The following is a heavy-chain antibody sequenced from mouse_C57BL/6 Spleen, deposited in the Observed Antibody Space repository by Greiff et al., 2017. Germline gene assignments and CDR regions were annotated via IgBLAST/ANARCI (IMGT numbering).Heavy chain of an antibody. J-gene: IGHJ4*01. Sequence: EVQLVESGGGLVKPGGSLKLSCAASGFTFSSYAMSWVRQTPEKRLEWVATISDGGSYTYYPDNVKGRFTISRDNAKNNLYLQMSHLKSEDTAMYYCARDRGYEGYYYAMDYWGQGTSVTVSS. V-gene: IGHV5-4*01. CDR1: GFTFSSYA. CDR2: ISDGGSYT. D-gene: IGHD2-2*01. CDR3: ARDRGYEGYYYAMDY.